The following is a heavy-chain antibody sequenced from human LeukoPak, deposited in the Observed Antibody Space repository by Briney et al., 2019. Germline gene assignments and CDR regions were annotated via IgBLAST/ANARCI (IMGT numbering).Heavy chain of an antibody. V-gene: IGHV1-2*02. CDR2: INPNSGGT. Sequence: ASVKVSCKASGYTFTGYYMHWVRQAPGQGLEWMGWINPNSGGTNYAQKFQGRVTMARDTSISTAYMELSRLRSDDTAVYYCARDSSKGQRLVINWFDPWGQGTLVTVSS. D-gene: IGHD6-13*01. CDR3: ARDSSKGQRLVINWFDP. J-gene: IGHJ5*02. CDR1: GYTFTGYY.